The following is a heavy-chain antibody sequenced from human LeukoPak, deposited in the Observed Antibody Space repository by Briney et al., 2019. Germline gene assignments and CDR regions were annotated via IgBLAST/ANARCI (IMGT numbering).Heavy chain of an antibody. V-gene: IGHV3-33*01. CDR3: ARAGYGDPHFDF. CDR1: GFTFSNYG. D-gene: IGHD4-17*01. J-gene: IGHJ4*02. Sequence: GGSLRLPCAASGFTFSNYGMHWVRQAPGKGLEWVAAIWYDGSNKYYGDSVKGRFTISRDNSKNTLYLQMNSLRAEDTAAYYCARAGYGDPHFDFWGQGTLVTVSS. CDR2: IWYDGSNK.